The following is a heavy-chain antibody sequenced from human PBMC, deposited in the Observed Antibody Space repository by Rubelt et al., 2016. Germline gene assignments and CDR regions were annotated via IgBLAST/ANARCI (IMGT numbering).Heavy chain of an antibody. D-gene: IGHD4-17*01. CDR2: IKQDGSKK. CDR3: AREGDYNAFDI. V-gene: IGHV3-7*01. J-gene: IGHJ3*02. CDR1: GFTFSSYW. Sequence: EVQLVESGGGLVQPGGSLRLSCAASGFTFSSYWMSWVRQAPGKGLEWVANIKQDGSKKDYMDSVKGRFTISRDNAKTSRYRQMNSLGVEDTAVLYCAREGDYNAFDIWGQGTIVTVSS.